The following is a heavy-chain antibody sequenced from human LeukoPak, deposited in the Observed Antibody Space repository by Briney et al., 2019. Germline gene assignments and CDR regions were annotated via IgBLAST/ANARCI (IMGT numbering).Heavy chain of an antibody. J-gene: IGHJ4*02. D-gene: IGHD3-10*01. V-gene: IGHV4-39*01. CDR1: GGSISSYY. Sequence: PSETQSLTCTVSGGSISSYYWGWIRQPPGKGLEWIGSIYYSGSTYYNPSLKSRVTISVDTSKNQFSLKLSSVTAADTAVYYCARLAEKLLWFGEWDYWGQGTLVTVSS. CDR2: IYYSGST. CDR3: ARLAEKLLWFGEWDY.